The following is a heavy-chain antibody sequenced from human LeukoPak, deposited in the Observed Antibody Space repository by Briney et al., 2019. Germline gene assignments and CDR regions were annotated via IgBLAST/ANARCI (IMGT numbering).Heavy chain of an antibody. CDR2: INPNSGGT. D-gene: IGHD3-10*01. CDR1: GYTFTGYY. V-gene: IGHV1-2*06. CDR3: AREAVRGGTLDY. Sequence: ASVKVSCKASGYTFTGYYMHWVRQAPGQGLEWMGRINPNSGGTNYAQKSRGRVTMTRDTSISTAYMELSRLRSDDTAVYYCAREAVRGGTLDYWGQGTLVTVSS. J-gene: IGHJ4*02.